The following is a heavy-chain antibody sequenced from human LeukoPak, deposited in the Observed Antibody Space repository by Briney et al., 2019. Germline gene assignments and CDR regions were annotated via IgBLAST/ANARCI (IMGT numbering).Heavy chain of an antibody. CDR1: GYTFTSYD. CDR3: ARDGLSYGSVKYFDY. Sequence: GASVKVSCKASGYTFTSYDINWVRQATGRGLEWMGWMNPNSGNTGYAQKFQGRVTMTRNTSISTAYMELSSLRSEDTAVYYCARDGLSYGSVKYFDYWGQGTLVTVSS. V-gene: IGHV1-8*01. CDR2: MNPNSGNT. J-gene: IGHJ4*02. D-gene: IGHD3-10*01.